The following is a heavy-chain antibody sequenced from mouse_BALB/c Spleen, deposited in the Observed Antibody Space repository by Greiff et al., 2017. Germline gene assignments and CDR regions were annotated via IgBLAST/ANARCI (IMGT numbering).Heavy chain of an antibody. D-gene: IGHD2-2*01. Sequence: QVQLKESGPSLVQPSQSLSITCTVSGFSLTSYGVHWVRQSPGKGLEWLGVIWIGGSTDYNAAFMSRLSITKDNSKSQVFFKMNSLQADDTAIYYCAKDYGYDGAWFAYWGQGTLVTVSA. J-gene: IGHJ3*01. CDR2: IWIGGST. CDR1: GFSLTSYG. CDR3: AKDYGYDGAWFAY. V-gene: IGHV2-5-1*01.